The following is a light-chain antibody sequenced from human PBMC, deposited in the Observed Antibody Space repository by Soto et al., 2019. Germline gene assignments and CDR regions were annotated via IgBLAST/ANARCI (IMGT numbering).Light chain of an antibody. CDR2: EVT. V-gene: IGLV2-23*02. CDR3: CSYAGSNVVV. J-gene: IGLJ1*01. CDR1: DSDIGSYNI. Sequence: QSSHIPVASESGSPGQSITISCTGTDSDIGSYNIVSWYQQHPDKAPPLIIYEVTKRPSGVSDRFSGSKSGNTASLTTSGLQAEDEGDYHCCSYAGSNVVVFGTAPKVTVL.